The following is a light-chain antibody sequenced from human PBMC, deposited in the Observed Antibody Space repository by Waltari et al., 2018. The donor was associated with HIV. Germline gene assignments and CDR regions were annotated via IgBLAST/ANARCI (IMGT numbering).Light chain of an antibody. CDR1: SSDVGAYDY. CDR2: DVN. CDR3: CSYAGRNTFV. V-gene: IGLV2-11*01. J-gene: IGLJ1*01. Sequence: QSALTQPRSVSGSPGQSVTISCTGTSSDVGAYDYVSWYQQHPGKAPKLLIYDVNKWPSGVPDRFSGSKSGNTASQTISGLQVEDEADYSCCSYAGRNTFVFGTGTKVSVL.